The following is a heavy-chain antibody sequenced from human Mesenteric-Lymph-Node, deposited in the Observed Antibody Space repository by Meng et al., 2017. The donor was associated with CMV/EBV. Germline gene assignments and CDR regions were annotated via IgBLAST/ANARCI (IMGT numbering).Heavy chain of an antibody. D-gene: IGHD5-12*01. CDR3: AGVSRGYSGYDWAPGVDY. CDR2: IYYIRSP. CDR1: SVGSGSYY. Sequence: SVGSGSYYWSCDRQPPGKGLEWIGYIYYIRSPSYNPSLKSRVTISVDTSNNQFSMKLSSVTAADTAVYYCAGVSRGYSGYDWAPGVDYWGQGTLVTVSS. J-gene: IGHJ4*02. V-gene: IGHV4-61*01.